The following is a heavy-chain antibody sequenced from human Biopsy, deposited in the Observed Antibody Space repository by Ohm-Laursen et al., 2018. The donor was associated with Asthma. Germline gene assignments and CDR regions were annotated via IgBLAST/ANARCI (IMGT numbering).Heavy chain of an antibody. Sequence: SLRPSCAASGFTFSSYGMHWVRQAPGKGLEWVAVISYDGSNKYYADSVKGRFTISRDNSKNTLYLQMNSLRAEDTAVYYCASQSSGPDFWSGYYYFDYWGQGTLVTVSS. CDR1: GFTFSSYG. V-gene: IGHV3-30*03. D-gene: IGHD3-3*01. CDR3: ASQSSGPDFWSGYYYFDY. CDR2: ISYDGSNK. J-gene: IGHJ4*02.